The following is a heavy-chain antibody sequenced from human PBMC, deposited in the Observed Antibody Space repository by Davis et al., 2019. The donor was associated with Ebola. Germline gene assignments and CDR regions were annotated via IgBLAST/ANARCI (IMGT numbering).Heavy chain of an antibody. D-gene: IGHD2-21*02. Sequence: GGSLRLSCAASGFIFNNYGMHWVRQAPGKGLEWVAVISYDATDKFYADSVKGRFSISRDNSRNTLYLQMNSVTPEDTAVYYCAKDLSNVIVVVTAIDSWGQGTLVTVSS. CDR1: GFIFNNYG. CDR3: AKDLSNVIVVVTAIDS. J-gene: IGHJ4*02. CDR2: ISYDATDK. V-gene: IGHV3-30*18.